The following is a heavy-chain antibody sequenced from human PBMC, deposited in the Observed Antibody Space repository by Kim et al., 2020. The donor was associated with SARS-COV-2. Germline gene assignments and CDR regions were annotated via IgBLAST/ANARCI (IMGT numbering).Heavy chain of an antibody. D-gene: IGHD5-12*01. CDR1: GVSVSSNY. Sequence: SETLSLTCTVSGVSVSSNYWSWIRQAPGKRLEWIAYIYSSGTVSYNPSLKSRGTVSMDTSKNQFSLSLRSLTAADTAVYYCARTYPYEDWGQGILVTVYS. V-gene: IGHV4-59*08. CDR3: ARTYPYED. J-gene: IGHJ4*02. CDR2: IYSSGTV.